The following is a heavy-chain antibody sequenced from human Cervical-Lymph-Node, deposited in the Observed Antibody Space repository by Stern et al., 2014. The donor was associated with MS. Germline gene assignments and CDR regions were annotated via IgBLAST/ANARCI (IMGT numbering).Heavy chain of an antibody. D-gene: IGHD3-10*01. V-gene: IGHV4-59*01. J-gene: IGHJ4*02. Sequence: QVQLQESGPGLVRPSETLSLTCTVSGDSISGYYWSWIRQPPGKGLEWIGYIYYTGSTNYNPSLNIRVTMSLDTSKNQFSLRLSSVTAADTAVYYCAKYVRGDNLYYLDYWGQGALITVSS. CDR3: AKYVRGDNLYYLDY. CDR1: GDSISGYY. CDR2: IYYTGST.